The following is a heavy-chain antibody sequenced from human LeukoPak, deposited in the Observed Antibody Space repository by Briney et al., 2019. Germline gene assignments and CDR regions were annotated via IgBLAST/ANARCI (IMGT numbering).Heavy chain of an antibody. V-gene: IGHV1-2*02. D-gene: IGHD6-13*01. CDR3: VLAAPGLNWFDP. CDR1: GYTFTGKY. CDR2: INPNSGST. Sequence: ASVKVSCKASGYTFTGKYLHWVRQAPGQGLEWMGWINPNSGSTNYAQKFQGRVTMTRDTSISTAYTELSGLISDDTAVYYCVLAAPGLNWFDPWGQGTLVTVSS. J-gene: IGHJ5*02.